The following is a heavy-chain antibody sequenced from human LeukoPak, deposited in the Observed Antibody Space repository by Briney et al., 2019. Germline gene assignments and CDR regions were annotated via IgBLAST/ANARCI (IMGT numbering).Heavy chain of an antibody. V-gene: IGHV3-23*01. CDR1: GFTFSNYA. J-gene: IGHJ4*02. D-gene: IGHD3-10*01. CDR2: ISGSGGST. Sequence: GGPLRLSCAASGFTFSNYAMTWVRQAPGKGLEWVSTISGSGGSTYYADSVKGRFTISRDNSKNTLYLQMNSLRAEDTAAYYCAKGSRAQGYYFDFWGQGTLVTVSS. CDR3: AKGSRAQGYYFDF.